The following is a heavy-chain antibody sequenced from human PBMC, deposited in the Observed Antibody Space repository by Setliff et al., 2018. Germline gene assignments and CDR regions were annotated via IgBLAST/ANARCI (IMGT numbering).Heavy chain of an antibody. CDR1: GGSIGSGAYY. D-gene: IGHD6-6*01. CDR2: IYSSGDT. V-gene: IGHV4-61*02. Sequence: ASETLSLTCTVSGGSIGSGAYYWTWIRQPAGKGLEWIGRIYSSGDTNYNPSLKSRATMSVDTSKNHFSLNLTSVTAADTAVYYCARWSSTRFDPWGQGTLVTVSS. CDR3: ARWSSTRFDP. J-gene: IGHJ5*02.